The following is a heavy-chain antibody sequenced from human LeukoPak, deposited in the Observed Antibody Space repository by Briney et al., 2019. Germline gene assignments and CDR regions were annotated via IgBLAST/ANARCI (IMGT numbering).Heavy chain of an antibody. CDR3: ASGVNIVATIVDY. J-gene: IGHJ4*02. D-gene: IGHD5-12*01. Sequence: TGGSLRLSCAASGFTVSSNYMSWVRQAPGKGLEWVSVIYSGGSIYYADSVKGRFTISRDNSKNTLYLQMNSLRAEDTAVYYCASGVNIVATIVDYWGQGTLVTVSS. CDR2: IYSGGSI. V-gene: IGHV3-53*01. CDR1: GFTVSSNY.